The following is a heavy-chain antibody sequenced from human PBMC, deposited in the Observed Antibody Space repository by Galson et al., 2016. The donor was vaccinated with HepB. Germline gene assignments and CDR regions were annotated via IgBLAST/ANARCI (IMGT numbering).Heavy chain of an antibody. CDR3: VFGATGAFDF. V-gene: IGHV3-21*01. Sequence: SLRLSCAASGFTFSGYSMNWVRQAPGKGLEWVSSISSSSTYIYYADSVKGRFTISRANAKNSLSLQMTSLRADDTAVYYCVFGATGAFDFWGQGTMVTVSS. CDR1: GFTFSGYS. D-gene: IGHD1-26*01. J-gene: IGHJ3*01. CDR2: ISSSSTYI.